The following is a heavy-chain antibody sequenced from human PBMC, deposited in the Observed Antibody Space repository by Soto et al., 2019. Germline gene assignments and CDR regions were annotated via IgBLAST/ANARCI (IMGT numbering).Heavy chain of an antibody. D-gene: IGHD2-8*01. Sequence: QGHLVQSEAEVKKSGASVKVSCKASGYTFTRYGISCVRQAPGQGLEWMGWISGYNGDTNYAQKFQGRVSMNIDTSTTKAYMELRSLTSDDTAVYYCAKNGQPPYYYFGLDVWGQGTKVTVSS. V-gene: IGHV1-18*01. CDR2: ISGYNGDT. CDR1: GYTFTRYG. J-gene: IGHJ6*02. CDR3: AKNGQPPYYYFGLDV.